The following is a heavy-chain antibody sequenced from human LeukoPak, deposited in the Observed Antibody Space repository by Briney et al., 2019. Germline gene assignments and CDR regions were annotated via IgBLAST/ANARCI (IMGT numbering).Heavy chain of an antibody. Sequence: AASVNVSCKASEYTFTSYDINWVRQATGQGLEWMGWMNPKSGNNGYAQKFQGRVTITRNTSISTPYLKLSSLRSEETAVYYCARGKAGSGAFDIWGQGTMVTVSS. CDR2: MNPKSGNN. CDR1: EYTFTSYD. D-gene: IGHD7-27*01. CDR3: ARGKAGSGAFDI. V-gene: IGHV1-8*03. J-gene: IGHJ3*02.